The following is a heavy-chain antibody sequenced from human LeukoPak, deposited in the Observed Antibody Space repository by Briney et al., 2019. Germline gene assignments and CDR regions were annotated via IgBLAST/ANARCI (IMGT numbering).Heavy chain of an antibody. CDR2: IYYSGST. CDR3: ARQVGSYYADY. Sequence: PSETLSLTCTVSGGSISSYYWSWLRQPPGKGLEWIGYIYYSGSTNYNPSLKSRVTISVDTSKNQFSLKLSSVTAADTAVYYCARQVGSYYADYWGQGTLVTVSS. CDR1: GGSISSYY. J-gene: IGHJ4*02. D-gene: IGHD1-26*01. V-gene: IGHV4-59*08.